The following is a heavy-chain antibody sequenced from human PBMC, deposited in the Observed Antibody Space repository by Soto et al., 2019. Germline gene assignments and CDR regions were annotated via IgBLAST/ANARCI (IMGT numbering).Heavy chain of an antibody. CDR2: IYYSGST. D-gene: IGHD6-13*01. J-gene: IGHJ4*02. CDR1: GGSISSYY. V-gene: IGHV4-59*08. CDR3: ARTYSSSWYDNYFDY. Sequence: SETLSLTCTVSGGSISSYYWSWIRQPPGKGLEWIGYIYYSGSTNYNPSLKSRVTISVDTSKNQFPLKLSSVTAADTAVYYCARTYSSSWYDNYFDYWGQGTLVTVSS.